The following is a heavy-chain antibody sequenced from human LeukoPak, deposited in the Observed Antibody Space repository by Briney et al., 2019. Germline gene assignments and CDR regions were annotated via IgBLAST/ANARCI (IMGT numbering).Heavy chain of an antibody. J-gene: IGHJ6*02. D-gene: IGHD5-18*01. CDR1: GFTFSSSA. Sequence: GGSLRLSCAASGFTFSSSAMSWVRQVPGKGLEWVSAISGSGGSTYYADSVKGRFTISRDNSKNTLYLQMNSLRAEDTAVYYCARALRGYSYGSPDSYYGMDVWGQGTTVTVSS. CDR2: ISGSGGST. V-gene: IGHV3-23*01. CDR3: ARALRGYSYGSPDSYYGMDV.